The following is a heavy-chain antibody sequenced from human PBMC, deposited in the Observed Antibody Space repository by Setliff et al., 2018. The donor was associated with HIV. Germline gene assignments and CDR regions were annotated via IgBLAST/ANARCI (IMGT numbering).Heavy chain of an antibody. CDR2: ISESNGAT. V-gene: IGHV1-18*01. J-gene: IGHJ4*02. D-gene: IGHD3-22*01. CDR3: ARDQKWRSHYYDSIVSSYYFDY. CDR1: GYKFSDYG. Sequence: ASVKVSCKGSGYKFSDYGIAWVRQAPGQGLEWVGWISESNGATYYAQKVQGRVTMTTDTSATTAYMELRSLRSDDTAVYFCARDQKWRSHYYDSIVSSYYFDYWGQGTLVTVSS.